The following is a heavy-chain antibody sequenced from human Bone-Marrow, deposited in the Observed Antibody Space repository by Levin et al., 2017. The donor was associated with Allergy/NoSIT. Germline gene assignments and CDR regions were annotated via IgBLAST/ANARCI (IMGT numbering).Heavy chain of an antibody. CDR2: IRQDGGEK. Sequence: GESLKISCAASGFTFNNYWMSWFRQAPGKGLEWVANIRQDGGEKYYVDSVKGRFTISRDNAKNSLYLQMNSLRAEDTAVFYCARDLGPDTDYWGQGTLVTVSS. CDR1: GFTFNNYW. CDR3: ARDLGPDTDY. D-gene: IGHD3-10*01. J-gene: IGHJ4*02. V-gene: IGHV3-7*01.